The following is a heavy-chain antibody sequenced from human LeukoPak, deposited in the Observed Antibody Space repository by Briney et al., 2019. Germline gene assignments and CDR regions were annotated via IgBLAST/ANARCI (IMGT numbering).Heavy chain of an antibody. CDR1: GFIFSSYW. J-gene: IGHJ4*02. CDR3: ARDKRFGESHFDY. D-gene: IGHD3-10*01. CDR2: ISSSSSYI. Sequence: GGSLRLSCAASGFIFSSYWMHWVRHAPGKGLEWVSSISSSSSYIYYADSVKGRFTISRDNAKNSLYLQMNSLRAEDTAVYYCARDKRFGESHFDYWGQGTLVTVSS. V-gene: IGHV3-21*01.